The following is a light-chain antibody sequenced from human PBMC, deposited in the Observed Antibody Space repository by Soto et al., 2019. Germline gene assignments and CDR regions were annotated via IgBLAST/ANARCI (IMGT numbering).Light chain of an antibody. CDR2: GAS. J-gene: IGKJ2*01. CDR1: QSVGSSF. Sequence: EIVLTQSPDTLSLSPGERATLSCRASQSVGSSFLAWYQQKPGQAPRLLIYGASSRATGIPDRFSGSGSGTDFTLTISRLEPEDFAVYYCQQYGSSPPWYTFGQGTKLEIK. CDR3: QQYGSSPPWYT. V-gene: IGKV3-20*01.